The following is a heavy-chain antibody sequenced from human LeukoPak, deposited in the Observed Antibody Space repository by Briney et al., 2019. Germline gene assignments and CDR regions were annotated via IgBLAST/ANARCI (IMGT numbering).Heavy chain of an antibody. CDR2: VSGSGSTI. Sequence: GGSLRLSCAASGFTFSDHIMNWVRQLPGKRLEWVAYVSGSGSTIYYADSVKGRFTISRDNGKSSLYLQMNSLRVEDTALYYCVRQFASWGQGTLVTVSS. CDR3: VRQFAS. J-gene: IGHJ4*02. CDR1: GFTFSDHI. V-gene: IGHV3-48*01.